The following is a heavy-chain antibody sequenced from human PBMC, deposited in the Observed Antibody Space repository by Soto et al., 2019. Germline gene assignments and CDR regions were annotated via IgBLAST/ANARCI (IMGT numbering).Heavy chain of an antibody. V-gene: IGHV3-33*01. CDR1: GFTFSSYG. D-gene: IGHD1-26*01. J-gene: IGHJ6*02. CDR3: ARDRCGSLPCYYYGMDV. Sequence: GGSLRLSCAASGFTFSSYGMHWVRQAPGKGLEWVAVIWYDGSNKYYADSVKGRFTISRDNSKNTLYLQMNSLRAEDTAVYYWARDRCGSLPCYYYGMDVWGQGTTVTVSS. CDR2: IWYDGSNK.